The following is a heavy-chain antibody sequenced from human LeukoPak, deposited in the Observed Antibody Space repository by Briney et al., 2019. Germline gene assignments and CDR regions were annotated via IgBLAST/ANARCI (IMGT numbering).Heavy chain of an antibody. J-gene: IGHJ4*02. Sequence: ASVKVSCKASGYTFTSYYMHWVRQAPGQGLEWMGIINPSGGSTSYAQKFQGRVTMTRDTSTSTVYMELSSLRSEDTAVYYCARSAPPHYYGSGSVLDYWGQETLVTVSS. CDR1: GYTFTSYY. D-gene: IGHD3-10*01. V-gene: IGHV1-46*01. CDR3: ARSAPPHYYGSGSVLDY. CDR2: INPSGGST.